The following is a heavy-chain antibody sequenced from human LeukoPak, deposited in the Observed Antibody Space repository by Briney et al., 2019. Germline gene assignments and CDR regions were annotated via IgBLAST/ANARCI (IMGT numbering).Heavy chain of an antibody. CDR1: GFTVNNNY. D-gene: IGHD3-10*01. J-gene: IGHJ4*02. V-gene: IGHV3-53*01. CDR2: IYSGGST. CDR3: ARVTGPTSTVVRGVIIPAFDY. Sequence: PGGSLRLSCAASGFTVNNNYMSWVRQAPGKGLEWVSIIYSGGSTYYADSVKGRFTIPRDNSKNTLYLQMNSLRAEDTAVYYCARVTGPTSTVVRGVIIPAFDYWGQGTLVTVSS.